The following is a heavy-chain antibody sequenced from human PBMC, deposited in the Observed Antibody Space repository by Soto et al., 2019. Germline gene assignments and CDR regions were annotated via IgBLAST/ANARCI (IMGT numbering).Heavy chain of an antibody. CDR2: IYYSGST. V-gene: IGHV4-59*01. J-gene: IGHJ4*02. CDR3: ARAPSERAMYSSSSED. D-gene: IGHD6-6*01. CDR1: GGSISSYY. Sequence: SETLSLTCTVSGGSISSYYWSWIRQPPGKGLEWIGYIYYSGSTNYNPSLKSRVTISVDTSKNQFSLKLSSVTAADTAVYYCARAPSERAMYSSSSEDWGQGTLVTVSS.